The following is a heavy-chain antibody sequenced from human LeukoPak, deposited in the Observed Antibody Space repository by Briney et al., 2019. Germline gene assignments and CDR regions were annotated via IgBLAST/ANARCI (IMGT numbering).Heavy chain of an antibody. Sequence: GGSLRLSCAASGFTFSSYWMSWVRQAPGKGLEWVANIKQDGSEKYYVDSVKGRFTISRDNAKNSLYLQMNSLRAEDTAVYYCATSRTYSGYDLSDYWGQGTLVTVSS. CDR1: GFTFSSYW. CDR3: ATSRTYSGYDLSDY. CDR2: IKQDGSEK. D-gene: IGHD5-12*01. V-gene: IGHV3-7*01. J-gene: IGHJ4*02.